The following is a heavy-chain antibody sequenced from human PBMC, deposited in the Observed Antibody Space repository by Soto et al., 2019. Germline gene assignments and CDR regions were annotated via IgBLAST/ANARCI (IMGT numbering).Heavy chain of an antibody. J-gene: IGHJ4*02. CDR3: ARDYYGDYVESNGYFDY. Sequence: GGSLRLSCAASGFTFSSYGMHWVRQAPGKGLEWVAVIWYDGSNKYYADSVKGRFTISRDNSKNTLYLQMNSLRAEDTAVYYCARDYYGDYVESNGYFDYWGQGTLVTVSS. CDR2: IWYDGSNK. V-gene: IGHV3-33*01. D-gene: IGHD4-17*01. CDR1: GFTFSSYG.